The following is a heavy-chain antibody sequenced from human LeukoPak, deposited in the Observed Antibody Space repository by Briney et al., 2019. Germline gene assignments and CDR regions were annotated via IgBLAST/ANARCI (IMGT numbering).Heavy chain of an antibody. CDR2: INSDGSST. Sequence: GGSLRLSCAASGFTFSSYWMHWVRHAPGKGLVWVSRINSDGSSTSYADSVKGRFTISRDNAKNTLYLQMNSLRAEDTAVYYCARIIYGGNPDYYYYYGMDVWGQGTTVTVSS. CDR1: GFTFSSYW. CDR3: ARIIYGGNPDYYYYYGMDV. D-gene: IGHD4-23*01. J-gene: IGHJ6*02. V-gene: IGHV3-74*01.